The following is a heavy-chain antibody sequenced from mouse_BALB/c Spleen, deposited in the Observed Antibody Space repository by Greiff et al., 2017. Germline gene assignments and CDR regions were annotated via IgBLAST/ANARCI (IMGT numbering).Heavy chain of an antibody. CDR3: TRIGYGNYWYFDV. J-gene: IGHJ1*01. D-gene: IGHD2-10*02. Sequence: VQLQQSGPVLARPGASVKMSCKASGYTFTSYWMHWVKQRPGQGLEWIGAIYPGNSDTSYNQKFKGKAKRTAVTSTSTAYMELSSLTNEDSAVYYCTRIGYGNYWYFDVWGAGTTVTVSS. CDR1: GYTFTSYW. V-gene: IGHV1-5*01. CDR2: IYPGNSDT.